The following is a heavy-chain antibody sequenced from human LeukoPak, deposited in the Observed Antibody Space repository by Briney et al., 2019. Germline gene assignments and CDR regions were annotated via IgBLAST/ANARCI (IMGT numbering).Heavy chain of an antibody. D-gene: IGHD2-2*01. CDR3: AKVGYCSSTSCYHWVEYYYGMDV. V-gene: IGHV3-53*01. Sequence: GGSLRLSCAASGFTVSSNYMSWVRQAPGKGLEWVSVIDSGGSTYYADSVKGRFTISRDNSRNTLYLQMNSLRAEDTAVYYCAKVGYCSSTSCYHWVEYYYGMDVWGQGTTVTVSS. CDR1: GFTVSSNY. CDR2: IDSGGST. J-gene: IGHJ6*02.